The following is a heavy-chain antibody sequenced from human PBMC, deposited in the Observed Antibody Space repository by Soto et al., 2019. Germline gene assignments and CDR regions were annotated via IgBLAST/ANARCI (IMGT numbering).Heavy chain of an antibody. J-gene: IGHJ3*02. CDR2: ISSSSSTI. CDR1: GFTFSSYS. D-gene: IGHD4-17*01. CDR3: ASSEAYGDYSSDAFDI. V-gene: IGHV3-48*01. Sequence: EVQLVESGGGLVQPGGSLRLSCAASGFTFSSYSMNWVRQAPGKGLEWVSYISSSSSTIYYADSVKGRFTISRDNAKNSLYLQMNSLRAEDTAVYYCASSEAYGDYSSDAFDIWGQGTMVTVSS.